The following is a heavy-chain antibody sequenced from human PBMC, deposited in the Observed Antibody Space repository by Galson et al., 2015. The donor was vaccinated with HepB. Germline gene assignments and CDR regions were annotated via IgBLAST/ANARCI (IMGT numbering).Heavy chain of an antibody. CDR1: GLTFNDYT. V-gene: IGHV3-49*03. CDR3: SKEVLKYSAAWYRGDS. Sequence: SLRLSCAASGLTFNDYTISWFRQAPGKGLEWVGFIRTKAYGGTTQYAASVKGRFTISRDDSETIAYLQMNSLKTEDTALYYCSKEVLKYSAAWYRGDSWAQGTLVTVSS. CDR2: IRTKAYGGTT. J-gene: IGHJ5*01. D-gene: IGHD5-12*01.